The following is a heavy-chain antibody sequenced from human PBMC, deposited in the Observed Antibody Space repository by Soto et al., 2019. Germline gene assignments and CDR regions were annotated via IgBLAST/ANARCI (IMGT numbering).Heavy chain of an antibody. CDR3: ARDPGVVTKYDAFDI. V-gene: IGHV4-34*01. Sequence: SETLSLTCAVYGGSFSGYYWSWIRQPPGKGLEWIGEINHSGSTNYNPSLKSRVTISVDTSKNQFSLKLSSVTAADTAVYYCARDPGVVTKYDAFDIWGQGTMVTVSS. J-gene: IGHJ3*02. CDR2: INHSGST. CDR1: GGSFSGYY. D-gene: IGHD3-3*01.